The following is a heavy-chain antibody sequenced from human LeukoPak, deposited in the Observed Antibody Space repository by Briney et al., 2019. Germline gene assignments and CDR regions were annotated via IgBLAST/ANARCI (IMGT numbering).Heavy chain of an antibody. J-gene: IGHJ4*02. V-gene: IGHV4-59*01. CDR3: ARDQGGYSYGYIDY. CDR1: GGSISSYY. D-gene: IGHD5-18*01. Sequence: SETLSLTCTVSGGSISSYYWSWIRQPPGKGLEWIGYIYYSGSTNYNPSLKSRVTISVDTSKNQFSLKLSSVTAADTAVYYCARDQGGYSYGYIDYWGQGTLVTVSS. CDR2: IYYSGST.